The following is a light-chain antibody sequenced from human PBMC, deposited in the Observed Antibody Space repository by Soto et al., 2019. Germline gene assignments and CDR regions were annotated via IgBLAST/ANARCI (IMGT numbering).Light chain of an antibody. CDR2: GAS. CDR1: QSVSNNY. J-gene: IGKJ1*01. V-gene: IGKV3-20*01. CDR3: QHYGSSGT. Sequence: EIVLTQSPGTLSLSPGERATLSCRASQSVSNNYLAWYQQKPGQAHRLLIYGASNRATGIPDRFSGSGSGTDFTLTISRLEPEDFALYYCQHYGSSGTFGQGTKVEIK.